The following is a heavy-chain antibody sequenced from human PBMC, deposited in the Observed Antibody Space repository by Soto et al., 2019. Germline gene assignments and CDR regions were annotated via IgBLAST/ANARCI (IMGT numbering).Heavy chain of an antibody. CDR2: ILNDGSTR. V-gene: IGHV3-33*01. CDR3: ARDDEYSGNGMDV. D-gene: IGHD3-10*01. Sequence: ESGGGVVQPGRSLRLSCAASEFTFSNYGMHWVRQAPGKGLEWVAVILNDGSTRYHADSVKDRFTISRDNSKNTLYLQMNSLRAEDTAVYYCARDDEYSGNGMDVWGQGTTVTVS. J-gene: IGHJ6*02. CDR1: EFTFSNYG.